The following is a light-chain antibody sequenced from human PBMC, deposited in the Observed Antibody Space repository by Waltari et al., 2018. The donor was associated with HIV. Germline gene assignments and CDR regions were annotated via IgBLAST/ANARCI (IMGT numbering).Light chain of an antibody. J-gene: IGLJ2*01. CDR1: NIGSKS. Sequence: SYVLTQPPSVSVAPGQTARTTCGGNNIGSKSVHWYQQKPGQAPVLVVYDDRDRPSGIPERFSGSNSGNTATLTISRVEAGDEADYYCQVWDSSSDVVFGGGTKLTVL. V-gene: IGLV3-21*02. CDR3: QVWDSSSDVV. CDR2: DDR.